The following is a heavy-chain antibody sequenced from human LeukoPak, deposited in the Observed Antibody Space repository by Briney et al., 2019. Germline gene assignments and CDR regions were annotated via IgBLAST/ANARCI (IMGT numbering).Heavy chain of an antibody. CDR1: GFTFNTYP. D-gene: IGHD4-17*01. V-gene: IGHV3-23*01. CDR2: ISGGGETT. CDR3: ARDYADYVGYFFFDY. J-gene: IGHJ4*02. Sequence: GGSLRLSCAASGFTFNTYPMNWVRQAPGKGLEWVSSISGGGETTYYADSAKGRFTISRDNSQNTLYLQMNSLRAEDTAVYYCARDYADYVGYFFFDYWGQGTLVTVSS.